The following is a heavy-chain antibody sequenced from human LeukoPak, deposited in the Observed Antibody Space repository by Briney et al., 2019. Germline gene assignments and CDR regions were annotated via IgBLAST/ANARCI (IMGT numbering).Heavy chain of an antibody. J-gene: IGHJ4*02. CDR3: ARDTKDY. D-gene: IGHD2-8*01. V-gene: IGHV3-48*03. CDR2: ITTTGDRV. CDR1: GFIVSGNH. Sequence: PGGSLRLSCAASGFIVSGNHMNWVRQAPGKGLEWISYITTTGDRVQYADSVKGRFTVSRDNAKNSLYLQMNSLRAEDTAVYYCARDTKDYWGQGTLVTVSS.